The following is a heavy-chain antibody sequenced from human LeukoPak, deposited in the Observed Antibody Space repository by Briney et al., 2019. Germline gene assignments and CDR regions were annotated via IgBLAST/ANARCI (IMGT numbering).Heavy chain of an antibody. CDR2: IYYSGST. J-gene: IGHJ4*02. Sequence: SETLSLTCTVSGGSISSYYWSWTRQPPGKGLEWIGYIYYSGSTNYNPSLKSRVTISVDTSKNQFSLKLSSVTAADTAVYYCARSARRVGAYDYWGQGTLVTVSS. D-gene: IGHD1-26*01. CDR1: GGSISSYY. V-gene: IGHV4-59*01. CDR3: ARSARRVGAYDY.